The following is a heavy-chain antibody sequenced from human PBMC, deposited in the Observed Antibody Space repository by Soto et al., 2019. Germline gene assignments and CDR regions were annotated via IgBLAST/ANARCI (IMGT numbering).Heavy chain of an antibody. CDR1: GFTFGDYA. Sequence: GGSLRLSCTASGFTFGDYAMSWFRQAPGKGLEWVGFIRSKAYGGTTEYAASVKGRFTISRDDSKSIAYLQMNSLKTEDTAVYYCTRDPGPDYDILTGYRYWGQGTLVTVSS. J-gene: IGHJ4*02. CDR3: TRDPGPDYDILTGYRY. CDR2: IRSKAYGGTT. D-gene: IGHD3-9*01. V-gene: IGHV3-49*03.